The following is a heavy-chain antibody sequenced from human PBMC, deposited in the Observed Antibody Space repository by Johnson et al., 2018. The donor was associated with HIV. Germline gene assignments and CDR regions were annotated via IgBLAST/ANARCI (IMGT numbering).Heavy chain of an antibody. CDR2: ISYDGLNK. Sequence: QVQLVESGGGVVQPGTSPRLACAASGFTFSSYPMRWVRQAPGKGLEWVAVISYDGLNKYYATSVKGRFTISRDNSKNRLHLQMNSLRAEDTAVHFCARGVKQQLSVVDAFDIWGQGTMVTVSS. CDR1: GFTFSSYP. V-gene: IGHV3-30*04. D-gene: IGHD6-13*01. J-gene: IGHJ3*02. CDR3: ARGVKQQLSVVDAFDI.